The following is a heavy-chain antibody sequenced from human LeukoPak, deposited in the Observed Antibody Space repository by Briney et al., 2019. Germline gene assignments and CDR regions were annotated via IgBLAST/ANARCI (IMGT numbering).Heavy chain of an antibody. J-gene: IGHJ3*02. Sequence: GGSLRLSCAASGFTFSDYYMSWIRQAPGKGLEWVSYISSSSSYTNYADSVKGRFTISRDNAKNSLYLQMNSLRAEDTAVYYCARASLYYYDSSPEDAFDIWGQGTMVTVSS. D-gene: IGHD3-22*01. CDR1: GFTFSDYY. CDR3: ARASLYYYDSSPEDAFDI. V-gene: IGHV3-11*06. CDR2: ISSSSSYT.